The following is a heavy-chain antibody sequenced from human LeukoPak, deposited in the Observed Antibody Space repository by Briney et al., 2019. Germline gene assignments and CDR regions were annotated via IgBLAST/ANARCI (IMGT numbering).Heavy chain of an antibody. J-gene: IGHJ4*02. Sequence: TGGSLRLSCAASGFTFSDYWMTWVRQAPGEGLEWVANINHDGTSKYYVDSVKGRFTISRDNAKNSLYLQMNSLRVDDTAVYYCARMGRLDYWGQGTLVSVSS. CDR3: ARMGRLDY. CDR2: INHDGTSK. CDR1: GFTFSDYW. V-gene: IGHV3-7*01. D-gene: IGHD5-24*01.